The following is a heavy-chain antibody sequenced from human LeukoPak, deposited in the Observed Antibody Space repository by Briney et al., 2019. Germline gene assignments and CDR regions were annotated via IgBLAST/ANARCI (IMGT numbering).Heavy chain of an antibody. CDR3: AREAVSTPYGMDV. Sequence: GGSLRLSCAASGFTFSSYSMNWVRQAPGKGLEWVSYISSSSSTIYYADSVKGRFTISRDNAKNSLYLQMNSLRAEDTAVYYCAREAVSTPYGMDVWAKGPRSPSP. V-gene: IGHV3-48*04. CDR2: ISSSSSTI. CDR1: GFTFSSYS. J-gene: IGHJ6*02. D-gene: IGHD1-14*01.